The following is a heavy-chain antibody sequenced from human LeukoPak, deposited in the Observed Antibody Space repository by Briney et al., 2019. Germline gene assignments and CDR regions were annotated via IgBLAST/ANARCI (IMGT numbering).Heavy chain of an antibody. D-gene: IGHD4-17*01. V-gene: IGHV4-59*01. CDR2: ISYSGST. CDR3: ARDTRYGENDY. J-gene: IGHJ4*02. CDR1: GGSISNYY. Sequence: PSETLSLTCTVSGGSISNYYWSWIRQPPGKGLEWIGYISYSGSTNYNPSHKSRVTISVDTSKNQFSLRLSSVTAADTAVYYCARDTRYGENDYWGQGTLVTASS.